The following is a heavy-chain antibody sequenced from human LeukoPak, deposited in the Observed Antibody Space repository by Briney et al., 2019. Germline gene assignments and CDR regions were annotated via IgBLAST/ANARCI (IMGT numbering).Heavy chain of an antibody. CDR2: INHSGST. D-gene: IGHD3-10*01. J-gene: IGHJ4*02. Sequence: PSETLSLTCAVYGGSFSGYYWSWIRQPPGKGLEWIGEINHSGSTNYNPSLKSRVTISVDTSKNQFSLKLSSVTAADTAVYYCAAYSGRFFYGSGSYYPHPFDYWGQGTLVTVSS. CDR1: GGSFSGYY. V-gene: IGHV4-34*01. CDR3: AAYSGRFFYGSGSYYPHPFDY.